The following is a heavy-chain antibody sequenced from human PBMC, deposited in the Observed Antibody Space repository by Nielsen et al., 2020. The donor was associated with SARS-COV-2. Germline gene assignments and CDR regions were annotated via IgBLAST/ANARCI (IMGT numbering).Heavy chain of an antibody. V-gene: IGHV3-21*01. Sequence: GGSLRLSCAASGLTFSSYSMNWVRQAPGKGLEWVSSISSSSSYIYYADSVKGRFTISRDNAKNSLYLQMNSLRAEDTAVYYCARDPPYGDFEGGYWGQGTLVTVSS. J-gene: IGHJ4*02. CDR3: ARDPPYGDFEGGY. CDR1: GLTFSSYS. CDR2: ISSSSSYI. D-gene: IGHD4-17*01.